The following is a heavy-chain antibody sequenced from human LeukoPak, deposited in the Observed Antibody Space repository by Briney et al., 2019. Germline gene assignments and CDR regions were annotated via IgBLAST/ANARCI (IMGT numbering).Heavy chain of an antibody. CDR1: GGSINSYY. V-gene: IGHV4-59*08. CDR2: IYYSGST. CDR3: ARHATTRVLNWMTNSGYDLSSFDY. Sequence: SETLSLTCTVSGGSINSYYWSWIRQPPGKGLEWIGYIYYSGSTNYNPSLKSRVTISVDTSKNQFSLKLSSVTAADTAVYYCARHATTRVLNWMTNSGYDLSSFDYWGQGTLVTVSS. D-gene: IGHD5-12*01. J-gene: IGHJ4*02.